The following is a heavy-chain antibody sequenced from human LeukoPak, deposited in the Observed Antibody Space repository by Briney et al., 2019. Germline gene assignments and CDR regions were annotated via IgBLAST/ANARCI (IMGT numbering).Heavy chain of an antibody. CDR1: GFTFSTYA. D-gene: IGHD6-19*01. J-gene: IGHJ4*02. CDR3: ARRAPGYNSGWLDS. Sequence: PGGSLRLSCAGSGFTFSTYAMHWVRQAPGKGVEYVSAISSNGGSTFYAKSAKGRFVISRDNSKNTLYLQMGSLRPEDMAVYYCARRAPGYNSGWLDSWGQGTLVTVSS. V-gene: IGHV3-64*01. CDR2: ISSNGGST.